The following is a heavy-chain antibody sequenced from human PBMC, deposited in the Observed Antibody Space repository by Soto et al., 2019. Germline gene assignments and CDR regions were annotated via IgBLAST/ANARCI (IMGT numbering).Heavy chain of an antibody. D-gene: IGHD3-3*01. CDR2: MNVNTDST. Sequence: QVQLVQSGAEVRTPGSSLTVSCKAIGFAFTTNDIHWVRQAPGQRLEWMGWMNVNTDSTDSAEELEGRLLMTWNTSISTAYQELPGLTSKDTAVYYCAREVVEVASIRLDPWGQGTHVTVS. J-gene: IGHJ5*02. CDR1: GFAFTTND. CDR3: AREVVEVASIRLDP. V-gene: IGHV1-8*02.